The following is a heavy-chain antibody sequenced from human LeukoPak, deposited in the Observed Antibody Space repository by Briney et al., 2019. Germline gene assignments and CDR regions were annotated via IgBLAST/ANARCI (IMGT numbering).Heavy chain of an antibody. Sequence: SETLSLTCTVSGGSISGTTHYWSWIRQPPGKGLEWIGSMHYSGSTYYNPSLKSRVSISVDTSKNHISLEVSSLTAADAALYFCARHLSGSAMMHYFDSWGQGTLVTVSS. CDR1: GGSISGTTHY. CDR2: MHYSGST. D-gene: IGHD5-18*01. J-gene: IGHJ4*02. V-gene: IGHV4-39*01. CDR3: ARHLSGSAMMHYFDS.